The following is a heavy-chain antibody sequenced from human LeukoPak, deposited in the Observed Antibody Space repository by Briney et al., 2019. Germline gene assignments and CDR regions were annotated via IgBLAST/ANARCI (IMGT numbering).Heavy chain of an antibody. J-gene: IGHJ4*02. CDR3: AKIGRDAYCGGDCYLDY. D-gene: IGHD2-21*02. CDR1: GFTFSNYA. V-gene: IGHV3-23*01. Sequence: GGSLRLSCAVSGFTFSNYAMSWVRQAPGKGLEWVSAISGSGDNTYYADSVKGRFTISRDNSKNTLYLQMNSLRAEDTAVYYCAKIGRDAYCGGDCYLDYWGQGTLVTVSS. CDR2: ISGSGDNT.